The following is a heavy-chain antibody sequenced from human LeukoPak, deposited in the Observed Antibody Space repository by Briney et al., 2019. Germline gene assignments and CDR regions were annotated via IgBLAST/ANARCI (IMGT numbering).Heavy chain of an antibody. CDR3: ASKGNYDFWSGSES. CDR1: GFTFSSYW. J-gene: IGHJ4*02. V-gene: IGHV3-74*01. CDR2: INSDGSST. D-gene: IGHD3-3*01. Sequence: PGGSLRLSCAASGFTFSSYWMHWVRQAPGKGLVWVSRINSDGSSTSYADSVKGRFTISRDNAKNTQYLQMNSLRAEDTAVYYCASKGNYDFWSGSESWGQGTLVTVSS.